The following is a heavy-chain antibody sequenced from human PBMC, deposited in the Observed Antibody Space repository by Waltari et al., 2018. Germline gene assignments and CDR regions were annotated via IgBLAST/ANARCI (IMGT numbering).Heavy chain of an antibody. CDR3: AKIGDSSGYYQPNFDY. CDR1: GFTFSSYA. D-gene: IGHD3-22*01. J-gene: IGHJ4*02. Sequence: EVQLLESGGGLVQPGGSLRLSCAASGFTFSSYAMSWVRQAPGKGLEWVSVIYSGGSTYYADSVKGRYTISRDNSKNTLYLQMNSLRAEDTAVYYCAKIGDSSGYYQPNFDYWGQGTLVTVSS. V-gene: IGHV3-23*03. CDR2: IYSGGST.